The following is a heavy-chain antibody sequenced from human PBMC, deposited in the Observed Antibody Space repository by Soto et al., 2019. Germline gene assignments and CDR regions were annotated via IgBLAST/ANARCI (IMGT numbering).Heavy chain of an antibody. J-gene: IGHJ3*02. V-gene: IGHV1-3*01. CDR3: ARGNSGAFDI. D-gene: IGHD6-19*01. CDR2: MNPLNGDT. Sequence: QVQLVQSGAEVKKPGASVKVSCKASGYTLTTYSMHWVRQAPGQRLEWMGWMNPLNGDTKYSQRFQGRLTIIRDTSASTVYMEWSSWTSEDTAIYYCARGNSGAFDIWGQGTMVTVSS. CDR1: GYTLTTYS.